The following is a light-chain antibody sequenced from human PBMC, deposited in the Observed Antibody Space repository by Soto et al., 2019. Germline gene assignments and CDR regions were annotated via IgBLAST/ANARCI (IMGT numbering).Light chain of an antibody. CDR2: DVS. Sequence: QSALTQPASVSGSPGQAITISCTGTSSDVGGYNFVSWYQQHPGKVPKVMIYDVSKRPSGVSNRFSGSKSGNTASLTISGLQVEDAADYYCSSDRSGSTRVVFGGGTPLPVL. V-gene: IGLV2-14*03. CDR3: SSDRSGSTRVV. J-gene: IGLJ2*01. CDR1: SSDVGGYNF.